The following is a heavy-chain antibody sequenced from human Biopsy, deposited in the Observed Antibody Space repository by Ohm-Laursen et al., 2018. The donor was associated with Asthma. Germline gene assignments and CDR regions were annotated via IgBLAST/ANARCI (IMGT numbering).Heavy chain of an antibody. CDR1: GYTFINYA. CDR3: ARTYYDFLTGQVNDAFAL. V-gene: IGHV1-3*01. D-gene: IGHD3-9*01. CDR2: INAGDGNT. Sequence: ASVKVSCKASGYTFINYAIHWVRQAPGHSLEWMEWINAGDGNTKYSQKFQGRVTITRDTSASTAYMDLRSLRSEDTAMYYCARTYYDFLTGQVNDAFALWGQGTMVTVSS. J-gene: IGHJ3*01.